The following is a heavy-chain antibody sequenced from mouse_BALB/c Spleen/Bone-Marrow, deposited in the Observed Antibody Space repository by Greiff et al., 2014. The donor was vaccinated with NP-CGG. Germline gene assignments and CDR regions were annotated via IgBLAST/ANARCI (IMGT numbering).Heavy chain of an antibody. Sequence: VQLQQSGAELARPGASVKMSCKASGYSFTSYTMHWVKQRPGQGLEWIGYINPSSGYTNYNQKFKDKATLTADKSSSTAYMQLSSLTSEDSAVYYCARGWDYEGYFDYWGQGTTLTVFS. V-gene: IGHV1-4*01. CDR2: INPSSGYT. D-gene: IGHD2-4*01. J-gene: IGHJ2*01. CDR3: ARGWDYEGYFDY. CDR1: GYSFTSYT.